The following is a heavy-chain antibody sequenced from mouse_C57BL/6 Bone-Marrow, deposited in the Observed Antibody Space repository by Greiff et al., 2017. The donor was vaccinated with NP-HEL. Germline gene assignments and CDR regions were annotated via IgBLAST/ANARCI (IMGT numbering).Heavy chain of an antibody. CDR3: ARRYSNYVYFDV. D-gene: IGHD2-5*01. Sequence: VQLVESGAELVKPGASVKISCKASGYAFSSYWMNWVKQRPGKGLEWIGQIYPGDGDTNYNGKFKGKATLTADKSSSTAYMQLSSLTSEDSAVYFCARRYSNYVYFDVWGTGTTVTVSS. CDR2: IYPGDGDT. V-gene: IGHV1-80*01. J-gene: IGHJ1*03. CDR1: GYAFSSYW.